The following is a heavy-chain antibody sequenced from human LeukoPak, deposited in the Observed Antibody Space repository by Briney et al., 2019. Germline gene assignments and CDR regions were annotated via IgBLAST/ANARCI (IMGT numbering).Heavy chain of an antibody. CDR1: GITFSIYE. J-gene: IGHJ3*02. CDR2: ISSGGRTI. CDR3: ARKVASGADAFDI. V-gene: IGHV3-48*03. Sequence: GGSLRLSCAASGITFSIYEMNWVRQAPGKGLEWVSYISSGGRTIFYADSVKGRFTISRDNAKNSLYLQMNSLRAEDTAVYYCARKVASGADAFDIWGQGTMITVSS. D-gene: IGHD6-13*01.